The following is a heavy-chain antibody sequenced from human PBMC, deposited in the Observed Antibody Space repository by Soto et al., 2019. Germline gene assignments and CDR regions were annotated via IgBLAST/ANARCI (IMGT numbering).Heavy chain of an antibody. CDR3: ARDLRARSVYDYVWGSYPVYYYYGMDV. V-gene: IGHV1-69*13. Sequence: ASVKVSCKASGGTFSSYAISWVRQAPGQGLEWMGGIIPIFGTANYAQKFQGRVTITADESTSTAYMELSSLRSEDTAVYYCARDLRARSVYDYVWGSYPVYYYYGMDVWGQGTTVTVSS. J-gene: IGHJ6*02. CDR2: IIPIFGTA. CDR1: GGTFSSYA. D-gene: IGHD3-16*02.